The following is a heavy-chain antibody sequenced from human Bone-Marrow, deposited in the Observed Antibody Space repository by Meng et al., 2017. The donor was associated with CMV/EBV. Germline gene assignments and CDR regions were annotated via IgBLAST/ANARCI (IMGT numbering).Heavy chain of an antibody. Sequence: QVQLQQSGPGLVKPSXTLPLTCXXSGXXVSSNSAAWNWIRQSPSRGLEWLGRTYYRTKWYNDYAVSVKSRITINPDTSKNQFSLQLNSVTPEDTAVYYCARDVRATLAGAVFDYWGQGTLVTVSS. J-gene: IGHJ4*02. CDR1: GXXVSSNSAA. CDR3: ARDVRATLAGAVFDY. D-gene: IGHD2-15*01. CDR2: TYYRTKWYN. V-gene: IGHV6-1*01.